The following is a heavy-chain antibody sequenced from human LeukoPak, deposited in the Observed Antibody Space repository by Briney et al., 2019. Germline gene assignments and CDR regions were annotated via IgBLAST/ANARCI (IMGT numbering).Heavy chain of an antibody. CDR1: GFTFSNYG. CDR2: IWYDGTNK. J-gene: IGHJ4*02. Sequence: GGSLRLSCAASGFTFSNYGMHWVRQAPGKGLEWVAVIWYDGTNKYYADSVKGRFTISRDNSKNMQYLQMNSLGFEDTAVYYCARDLGSGWYDYWGQGTLVTVSS. CDR3: ARDLGSGWYDY. D-gene: IGHD6-19*01. V-gene: IGHV3-33*01.